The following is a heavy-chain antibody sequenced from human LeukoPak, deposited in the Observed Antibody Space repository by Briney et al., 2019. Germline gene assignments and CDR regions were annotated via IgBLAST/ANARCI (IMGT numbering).Heavy chain of an antibody. V-gene: IGHV4-34*01. CDR1: GGSFSGYY. J-gene: IGHJ6*03. CDR3: AGGTLYYDFWSGYQGPYYYYMDV. Sequence: PSETLSLTCAVYGGSFSGYYWSWIRQPPGKGLEWIGEINHSGSTNYNPSLKSRVTMSVDTSKNQFSLKLSSVTAADTAVYYCAGGTLYYDFWSGYQGPYYYYMDVWGKGTTVTVSS. D-gene: IGHD3-3*01. CDR2: INHSGST.